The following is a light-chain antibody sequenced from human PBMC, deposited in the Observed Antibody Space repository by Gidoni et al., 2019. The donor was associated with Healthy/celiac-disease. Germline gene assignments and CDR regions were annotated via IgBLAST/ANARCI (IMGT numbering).Light chain of an antibody. J-gene: IGKJ1*01. CDR3: QQSYSTSWR. Sequence: DIQMTQSPSSLSASVGDRVTITCRASQSISSYLNWYQQKPGKAPKLLIYAASSLQSGVPSRFSGSGSGTDFTLTISSLQPEDFATYYCQQSYSTSWRSGQGTKVEIK. CDR2: AAS. CDR1: QSISSY. V-gene: IGKV1-39*01.